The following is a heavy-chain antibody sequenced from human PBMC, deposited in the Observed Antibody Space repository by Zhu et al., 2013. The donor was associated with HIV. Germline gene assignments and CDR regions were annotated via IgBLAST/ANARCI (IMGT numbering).Heavy chain of an antibody. J-gene: IGHJ4*02. CDR1: GYTFSGSD. CDR3: ARRGTSNWYYLDF. D-gene: IGHD4-4*01. Sequence: QVQLVQSGAEVKKPGASVKVSCKASGYTFSGSDINWVRQAAGQGLEWMGWMSPNSGNTGYALKFQGRLTMTTNSSTSTAYMELNSLRSEDSAVYFCARRGTSNWYYLDFWGQGTLVTVSS. V-gene: IGHV1-8*02. CDR2: MSPNSGNT.